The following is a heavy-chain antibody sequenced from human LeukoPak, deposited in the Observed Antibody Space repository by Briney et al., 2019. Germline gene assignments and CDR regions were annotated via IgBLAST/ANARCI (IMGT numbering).Heavy chain of an antibody. D-gene: IGHD3-22*01. Sequence: GASVKVSCKASGYTFTDYYMHWVRQAPGQGLEWMGWINPNSGGTNYAQKFQGRVTMTRDTSISTAYMELSRLRSDDTAVYYCARAPTIVGDEGWFDPWGQGTLVTVSS. CDR1: GYTFTDYY. J-gene: IGHJ5*02. CDR3: ARAPTIVGDEGWFDP. CDR2: INPNSGGT. V-gene: IGHV1-2*02.